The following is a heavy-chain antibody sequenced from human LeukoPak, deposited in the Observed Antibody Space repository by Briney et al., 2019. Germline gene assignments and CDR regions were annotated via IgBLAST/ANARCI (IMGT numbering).Heavy chain of an antibody. CDR3: ARGKARAMIAAGGTFEY. Sequence: GGSLRLSCAASGFAFSSYEMNWVRQAPGKGLEWVSYISSSGSTIYYADSVKGRFTISRDNAKNSLYLQMNSLRAEDTAVYYCARGKARAMIAAGGTFEYCGQGTLVTVSS. V-gene: IGHV3-48*03. D-gene: IGHD6-13*01. CDR1: GFAFSSYE. J-gene: IGHJ4*02. CDR2: ISSSGSTI.